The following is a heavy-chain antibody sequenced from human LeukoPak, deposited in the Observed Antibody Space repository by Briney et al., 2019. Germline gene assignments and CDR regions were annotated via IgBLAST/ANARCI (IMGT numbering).Heavy chain of an antibody. Sequence: SETLSLTCTVSGGSITSYYWSWIRQPPGKGLERIGYIYTSGSANYNPSLKSRVTISVDTSKSQFSLKLSSVTAADTAVYYRGRHSSNWYGIDYWGQGILVTVSS. CDR3: GRHSSNWYGIDY. V-gene: IGHV4-4*09. CDR2: IYTSGSA. CDR1: GGSITSYY. D-gene: IGHD6-13*01. J-gene: IGHJ4*02.